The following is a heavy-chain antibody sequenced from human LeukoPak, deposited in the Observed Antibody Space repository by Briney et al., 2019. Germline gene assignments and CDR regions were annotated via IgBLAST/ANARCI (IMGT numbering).Heavy chain of an antibody. CDR2: IYPNSGAT. V-gene: IGHV1-2*02. D-gene: IGHD2-8*01. Sequence: ASVKVSCKTSGYPFTTWEINWVRQAPGQGLECMGWIYPNSGATGYAQNFQGRVTMTRDTSVSTIYMELSRLRSDDTAVYYCARDGVSTTPDFDYWGQGTLVTVSS. J-gene: IGHJ4*02. CDR3: ARDGVSTTPDFDY. CDR1: GYPFTTWE.